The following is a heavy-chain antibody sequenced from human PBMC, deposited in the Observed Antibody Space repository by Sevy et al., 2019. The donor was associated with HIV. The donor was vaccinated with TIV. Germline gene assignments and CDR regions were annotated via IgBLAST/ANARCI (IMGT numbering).Heavy chain of an antibody. D-gene: IGHD2-2*01. CDR3: ASDFCSSTNCYYFDY. Sequence: GGSLRLSCAASGFTFSSYGMHWVRQAPGKGLEWVAVIWYDGSNKYYADSVKGRFTISRDNSKNTLYLQMNSLRAEDTAVYYCASDFCSSTNCYYFDYWGQGTLVTVSS. CDR2: IWYDGSNK. CDR1: GFTFSSYG. V-gene: IGHV3-33*08. J-gene: IGHJ4*02.